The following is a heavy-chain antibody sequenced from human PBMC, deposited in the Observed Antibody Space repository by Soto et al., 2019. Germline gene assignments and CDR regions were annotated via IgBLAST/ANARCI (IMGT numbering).Heavy chain of an antibody. J-gene: IGHJ4*02. V-gene: IGHV3-30*18. CDR3: AKAAAREFDY. Sequence: GGSLRLSCAASGFTFSTYGMHWVRQAPGKGLEWVAVISNDGSYKYYADSVKGRFTISRDNSKNTLFLQMNSLSAEDTAVYYCAKAAAREFDYWGQGTLVTVSS. CDR1: GFTFSTYG. D-gene: IGHD6-6*01. CDR2: ISNDGSYK.